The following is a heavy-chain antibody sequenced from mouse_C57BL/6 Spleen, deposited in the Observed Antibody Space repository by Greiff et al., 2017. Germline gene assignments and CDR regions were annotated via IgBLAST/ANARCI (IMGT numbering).Heavy chain of an antibody. CDR2: IDPSDSYT. V-gene: IGHV1-69*01. D-gene: IGHD2-10*02. Sequence: QVQLQQPGAELVMPGASVKLSCKASGYTFTSYWMHWVKQRPGQGLEWIGEIDPSDSYTNYNQKFKGKSTWTVDKSSSTAYMQLSSLTSEDSAVYYCARKSSYAMDYWGQGTSVTVSS. CDR3: ARKSSYAMDY. CDR1: GYTFTSYW. J-gene: IGHJ4*01.